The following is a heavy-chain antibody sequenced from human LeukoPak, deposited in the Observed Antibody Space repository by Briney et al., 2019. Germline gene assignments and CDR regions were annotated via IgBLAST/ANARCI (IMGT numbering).Heavy chain of an antibody. V-gene: IGHV3-23*01. Sequence: PGGSLRLSCAASGFTFSSYAMSWVRQAPGKGLEWVSAISGSGGSTYYADSVKGRFTISRDNSKNTLYLQMNSLRAEDTAVYYCAMPPYGSGSYYKSNWFDPWGQGTLVTVSS. CDR2: ISGSGGST. CDR1: GFTFSSYA. J-gene: IGHJ5*02. D-gene: IGHD3-10*01. CDR3: AMPPYGSGSYYKSNWFDP.